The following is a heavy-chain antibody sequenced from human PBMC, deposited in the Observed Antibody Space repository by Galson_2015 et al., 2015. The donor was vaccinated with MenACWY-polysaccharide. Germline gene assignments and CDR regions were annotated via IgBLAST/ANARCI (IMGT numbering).Heavy chain of an antibody. D-gene: IGHD6-13*01. CDR2: INTSGGTT. CDR1: GFTFSTYA. Sequence: SLRLSCAASGFTFSTYAMSWVRQAPGKGLDWVSIINTSGGTTYYADSVRGRFTISRDNSKNTLYLQMNILRVEDTAVYYCAKHPASGNFDYWGQGTLVTVSS. V-gene: IGHV3-23*01. CDR3: AKHPASGNFDY. J-gene: IGHJ4*02.